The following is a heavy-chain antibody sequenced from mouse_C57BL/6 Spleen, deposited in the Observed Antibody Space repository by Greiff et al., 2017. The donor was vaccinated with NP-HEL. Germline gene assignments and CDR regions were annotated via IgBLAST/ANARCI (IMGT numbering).Heavy chain of an antibody. CDR3: ARPNLNTGNYYAMDY. D-gene: IGHD4-1*01. CDR2: IDPANGNT. V-gene: IGHV14-3*01. CDR1: GFNFKNTY. J-gene: IGHJ4*01. Sequence: EVQLQQSVAELVRPGASVKLSCTASGFNFKNTYMHWVKQRPEQGLEWIGRIDPANGNTKYAPKFQGKATITADTSSNTAYLQLSSLTSEDTAIYYCARPNLNTGNYYAMDYWGQGTSVTVSS.